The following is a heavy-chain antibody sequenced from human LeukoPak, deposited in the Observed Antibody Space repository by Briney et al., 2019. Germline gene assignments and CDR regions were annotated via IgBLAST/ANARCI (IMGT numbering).Heavy chain of an antibody. D-gene: IGHD6-6*01. CDR2: IYTSGST. CDR1: GGSISSGSYY. V-gene: IGHV4-61*02. Sequence: SETLSLTCTVSGGSISSGSYYWSWIRQPAGKGLEWIGRIYTSGSTNYNPSLKSRVTISVDTSKNQFSLKLSSVTAADTAVYYCARSGIAARSFDYWGQGTLVTVSS. CDR3: ARSGIAARSFDY. J-gene: IGHJ4*02.